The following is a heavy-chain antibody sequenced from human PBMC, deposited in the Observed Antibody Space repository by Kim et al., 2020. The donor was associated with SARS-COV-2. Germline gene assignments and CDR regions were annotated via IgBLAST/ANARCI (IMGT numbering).Heavy chain of an antibody. CDR1: GFTFSDYY. CDR3: ARQDVVVPAACDY. CDR2: ISSSSSYT. D-gene: IGHD2-2*01. J-gene: IGHJ4*02. V-gene: IGHV3-11*03. Sequence: GGSLRLSCAASGFTFSDYYMSWIRQAPGKGLEWVSYISSSSSYTNYADSVKGRFTISRDNAKNSLYLQMNSLRAEDTAVYYCARQDVVVPAACDYWGQGTLVTVSS.